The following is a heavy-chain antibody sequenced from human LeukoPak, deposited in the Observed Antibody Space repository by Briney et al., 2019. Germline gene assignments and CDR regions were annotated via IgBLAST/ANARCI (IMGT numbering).Heavy chain of an antibody. J-gene: IGHJ4*02. CDR1: GFTFSSYW. D-gene: IGHD3-3*01. CDR3: ARERLRSSPSYFDY. V-gene: IGHV3-7*01. CDR2: IKQDGSEK. Sequence: PGGSLRLPCAASGFTFSSYWMSWVRQAPGEGLEWVANIKQDGSEKYYVDSVKGRFTISRDNAKNSLYLQMNSLRAEDTAVYYCARERLRSSPSYFDYWGQGTLVTVSS.